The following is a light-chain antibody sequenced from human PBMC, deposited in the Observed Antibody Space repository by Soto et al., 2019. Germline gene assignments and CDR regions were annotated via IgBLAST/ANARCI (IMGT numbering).Light chain of an antibody. CDR1: QSVSDNN. CDR3: QQYSSLTHT. V-gene: IGKV3-20*01. J-gene: IGKJ2*01. CDR2: GAS. Sequence: EVVFTQSPGTLSLSPGDRGALSCRASQSVSDNNLAWYQLRPGQAPRLIIYGASRRDTGIPERFSGSGAGTECTLTISRLEPEDVVVDYCQQYSSLTHTFGQGTKVDIK.